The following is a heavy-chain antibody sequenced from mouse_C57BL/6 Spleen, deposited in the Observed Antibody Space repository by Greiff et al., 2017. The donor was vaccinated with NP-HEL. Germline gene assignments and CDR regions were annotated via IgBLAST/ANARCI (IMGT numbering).Heavy chain of an antibody. CDR1: GYTFTDYN. V-gene: IGHV1-22*01. CDR2: INPNNGGT. D-gene: IGHD4-1*01. J-gene: IGHJ2*01. Sequence: VQLQQSGPELVKPGASVKMSCKASGYTFTDYNMHWVKQSHGKSLEWIGYINPNNGGTNYNQKFKGKATLTVDTSSSTAYMQLSSLTSEDSAVYYCAKLGRDDYWGQGTTLTVSS. CDR3: AKLGRDDY.